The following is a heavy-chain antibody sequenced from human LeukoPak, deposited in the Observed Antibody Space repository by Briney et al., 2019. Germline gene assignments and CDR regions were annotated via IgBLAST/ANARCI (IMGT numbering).Heavy chain of an antibody. V-gene: IGHV4-30-2*01. Sequence: SQTLSLTCTVSGGSISSGGYYWSWIRQPPGKGLEWIGEINHSGSTNYNPSLKSRVTISVDTSKNQFSLKLSSVTAADTAVYYCARGEYSSSWYYFDYWGQGTLVTVSS. J-gene: IGHJ4*02. D-gene: IGHD6-13*01. CDR2: INHSGST. CDR1: GGSISSGGYY. CDR3: ARGEYSSSWYYFDY.